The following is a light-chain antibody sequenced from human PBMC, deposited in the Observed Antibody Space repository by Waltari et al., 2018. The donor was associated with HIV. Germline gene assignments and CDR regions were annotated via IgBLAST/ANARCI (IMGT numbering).Light chain of an antibody. CDR3: QSYDSSLSGVL. CDR1: SSNIGAGYE. V-gene: IGLV1-40*01. Sequence: QSVLTQPPSVSGAPGQRVTISCTGSSSNIGAGYEVHWYQQLPGTGPKRLIYDINNRPSGVPDRFSGSKSGTSASLAITGLQAEDEADYYCQSYDSSLSGVLFGGGTKLTVL. CDR2: DIN. J-gene: IGLJ2*01.